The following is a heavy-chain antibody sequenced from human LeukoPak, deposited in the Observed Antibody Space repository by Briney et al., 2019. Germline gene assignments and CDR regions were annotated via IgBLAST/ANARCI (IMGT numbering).Heavy chain of an antibody. CDR3: ARGHGSSGWFGY. CDR2: INHSEST. J-gene: IGHJ4*02. CDR1: GGSFSGYY. Sequence: SETLSLTCAVYGGSFSGYYWSWIRQPPGKGLEWIGEINHSESTNYNPSLKSRVTISVDTSKNQFSLKLSSVTAADTAVYYCARGHGSSGWFGYWGQGTLVTVSS. V-gene: IGHV4-34*01. D-gene: IGHD6-19*01.